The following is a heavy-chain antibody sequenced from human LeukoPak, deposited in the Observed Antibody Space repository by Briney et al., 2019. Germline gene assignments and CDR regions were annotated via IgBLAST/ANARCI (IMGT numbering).Heavy chain of an antibody. V-gene: IGHV4-39*01. CDR3: ARTLTGDHYYYYYMDV. CDR1: GGSISSSSYY. D-gene: IGHD7-27*01. J-gene: IGHJ6*03. CDR2: IYYSGST. Sequence: SSETLSLTCTVSGGSISSSSYYWGWIRQPPGKGLEWIGSIYYSGSTYYNPSLKSRVTISVDTSKNQFCLKLSSVTAADTAVYYCARTLTGDHYYYYYMDVWGKGTTVTVSS.